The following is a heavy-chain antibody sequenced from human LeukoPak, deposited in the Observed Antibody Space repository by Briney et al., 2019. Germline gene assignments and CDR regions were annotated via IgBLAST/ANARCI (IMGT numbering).Heavy chain of an antibody. D-gene: IGHD3-10*01. CDR1: GFTFSSYA. J-gene: IGHJ6*04. CDR3: ARDGPLGSYYYGSGTPSMDV. CDR2: ISYDGSNK. V-gene: IGHV3-30*04. Sequence: PGGSLRLSCAASGFTFSSYAMHWVRQAPGKRLEWVAVISYDGSNKYYADSVKGRFTISRDNSKNTLYLQMNSLRAEDTAVYYCARDGPLGSYYYGSGTPSMDVWGKGTTVTVSS.